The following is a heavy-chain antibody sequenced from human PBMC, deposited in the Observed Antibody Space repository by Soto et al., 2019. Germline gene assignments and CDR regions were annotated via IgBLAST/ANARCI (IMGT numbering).Heavy chain of an antibody. CDR2: IYYSGST. Sequence: SETLSLTCTVSGGSISSGDYYWSWIRQPPGKGLGWIGYIYYSGSTYYNPSLKSRVTISVDTSKNQFSLKLSSVTAADTAVYYCAILAAAGTPDVWGQGTTVTVS. J-gene: IGHJ6*02. V-gene: IGHV4-30-4*01. CDR3: AILAAAGTPDV. D-gene: IGHD6-13*01. CDR1: GGSISSGDYY.